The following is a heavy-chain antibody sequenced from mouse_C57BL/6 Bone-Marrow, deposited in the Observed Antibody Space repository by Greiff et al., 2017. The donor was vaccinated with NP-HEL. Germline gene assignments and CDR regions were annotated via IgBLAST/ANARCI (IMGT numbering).Heavy chain of an antibody. J-gene: IGHJ1*03. V-gene: IGHV1-72*01. D-gene: IGHD2-4*01. CDR2: IDPNSGGT. Sequence: VKQRPGRGLEWIGRIDPNSGGTKYNEKFKSKATLTVDKPSSTAYMQLSSLTSEDSAVYYCARRLYYEWYFDVWGTGTTVTVSS. CDR3: ARRLYYEWYFDV.